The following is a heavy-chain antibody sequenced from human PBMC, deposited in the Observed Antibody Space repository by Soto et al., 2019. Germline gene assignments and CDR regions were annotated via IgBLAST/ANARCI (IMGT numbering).Heavy chain of an antibody. CDR3: ARKLRDRISWGNWFYNYDMDV. CDR1: GFTLSHFG. V-gene: IGHV3-33*01. Sequence: QVQVVEAGGGVVEPGGSLRLSCTASGFTLSHFGMHWVRQSPGKGLEWVALISYDGSKEFYAASVQGRFTISRDISNHPLFLPMNSLGVDDRGKYYCARKLRDRISWGNWFYNYDMDVWGQGTTVTVSS. J-gene: IGHJ6*02. D-gene: IGHD3-16*01. CDR2: ISYDGSKE.